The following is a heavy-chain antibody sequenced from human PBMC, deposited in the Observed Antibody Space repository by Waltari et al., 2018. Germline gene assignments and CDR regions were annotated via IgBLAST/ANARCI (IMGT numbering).Heavy chain of an antibody. Sequence: EVQLVETGGGLIQPGGSLRLSCAASGFTVSTTYISWVRLAPGKGLEWLSVIYADEGTYYADSVKGRFTISRDNSKNTVYLQMNILRAADTAVYYCARVGPSSHYAYWFDPWGQGTLVTVSS. CDR1: GFTVSTTY. CDR2: IYADEGT. CDR3: ARVGPSSHYAYWFDP. V-gene: IGHV3-53*02. J-gene: IGHJ5*02. D-gene: IGHD3-16*01.